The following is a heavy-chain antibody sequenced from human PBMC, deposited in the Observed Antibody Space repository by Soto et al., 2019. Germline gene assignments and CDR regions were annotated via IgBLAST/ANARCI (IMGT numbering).Heavy chain of an antibody. J-gene: IGHJ5*02. V-gene: IGHV1-18*01. Sequence: ASVKVSCKASGYTFTSYVISWVRQAPGQGLEWMGWISAYNGNTNYAQKLQGRVTMTTDTSTSTAYMELRSLRSDDTAVYYCAREKGSGYHNWFXPWGQGTLVXVSS. CDR3: AREKGSGYHNWFXP. CDR2: ISAYNGNT. D-gene: IGHD3-22*01. CDR1: GYTFTSYV.